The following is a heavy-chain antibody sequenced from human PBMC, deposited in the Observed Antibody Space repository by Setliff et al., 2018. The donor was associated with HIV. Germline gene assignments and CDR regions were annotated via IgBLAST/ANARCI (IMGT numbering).Heavy chain of an antibody. CDR1: GYTFTGYY. CDR2: INPNSGGT. CDR3: ARLGYSFLDFDY. J-gene: IGHJ4*02. Sequence: GASVKVSCKASGYTFTGYYMHWVRQAPGQGLEWMGWINPNSGGTTYAQKFQGRVTMTRDTSISTAYMEVSRLRSDDTAVYYCARLGYSFLDFDYWGQGTLVTVSS. V-gene: IGHV1-2*02. D-gene: IGHD3-22*01.